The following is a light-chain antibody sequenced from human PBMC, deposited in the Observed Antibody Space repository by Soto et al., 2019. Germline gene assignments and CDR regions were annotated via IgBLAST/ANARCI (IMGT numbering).Light chain of an antibody. V-gene: IGLV2-8*01. CDR1: STDFVSYNR. J-gene: IGLJ1*01. CDR3: SSYAGSNNFYV. Sequence: QSALTQPPYLSGSPGQSVTISCPGTSTDFVSYNRVSWYQEPPGTAPKLMIYEVSKRPSGVPDRFSGSKSGNTASLTVSGLQAEDEADYYCSSYAGSNNFYVFGTGTKVTVL. CDR2: EVS.